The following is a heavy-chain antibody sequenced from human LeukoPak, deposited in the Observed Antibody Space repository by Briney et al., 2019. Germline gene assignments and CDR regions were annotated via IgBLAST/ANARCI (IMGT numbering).Heavy chain of an antibody. CDR1: GYTFTSYD. J-gene: IGHJ4*02. CDR3: VRGIVHYDILTGYYTFSLLFDY. V-gene: IGHV1-8*01. D-gene: IGHD3-9*01. Sequence: ASVKVSCKASGYTFTSYDINWVRQATGQGLEWMGWMNPNSGNTGYAQKFQGRVTMTRNTSISTAYMELSSLRSEDTAVYYCVRGIVHYDILTGYYTFSLLFDYWGQGTLVTVSS. CDR2: MNPNSGNT.